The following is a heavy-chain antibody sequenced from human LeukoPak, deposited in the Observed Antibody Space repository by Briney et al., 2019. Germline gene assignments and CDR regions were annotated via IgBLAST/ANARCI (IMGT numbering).Heavy chain of an antibody. V-gene: IGHV3-7*01. Sequence: PGGSLRLSCAASRFTLSTYWMSWVRQAPGKGLEWVAHIKQDGSQEYYVDSVKGRFTISRDSAKNSLYLQMNSLRAEDTAVYYCARVGDGYNDYWGQGTLVTVSS. CDR1: RFTLSTYW. D-gene: IGHD5-24*01. J-gene: IGHJ4*02. CDR3: ARVGDGYNDY. CDR2: IKQDGSQE.